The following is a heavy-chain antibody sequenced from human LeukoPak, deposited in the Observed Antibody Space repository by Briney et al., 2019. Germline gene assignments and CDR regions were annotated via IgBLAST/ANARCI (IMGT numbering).Heavy chain of an antibody. CDR1: GGTFSSYA. Sequence: GASVKVYCKASGGTFSSYAISWVRQAPGRGLEWMGGSIPIFGTANCAQKFQGRVTITADESTSTAYMELSSLRSEDTAVYYCVIAVAGRIDPWGQGTLVTVSS. CDR2: SIPIFGTA. D-gene: IGHD6-19*01. J-gene: IGHJ5*02. V-gene: IGHV1-69*13. CDR3: VIAVAGRIDP.